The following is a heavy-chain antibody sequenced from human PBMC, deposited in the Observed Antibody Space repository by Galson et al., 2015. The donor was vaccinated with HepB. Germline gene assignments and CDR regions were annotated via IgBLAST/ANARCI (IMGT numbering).Heavy chain of an antibody. V-gene: IGHV4-59*01. CDR3: ARDNSGYDFWFDP. Sequence: ETLSLTCTVSGGSISSYYWSWIRQPPGKGLEWIGYIYYSGSTNYNPSLKSRVTISVDTSKNQFSLKLSSVTAADTAVYYCARDNSGYDFWFDPWGQGTLVTVSS. CDR2: IYYSGST. D-gene: IGHD5-12*01. CDR1: GGSISSYY. J-gene: IGHJ5*02.